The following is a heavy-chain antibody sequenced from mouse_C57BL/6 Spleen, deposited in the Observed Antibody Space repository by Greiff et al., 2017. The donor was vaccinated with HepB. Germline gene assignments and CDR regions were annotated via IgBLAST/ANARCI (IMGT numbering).Heavy chain of an antibody. CDR2: ISSGSSTI. CDR3: ARSFYYDYTAWFAY. V-gene: IGHV5-17*01. J-gene: IGHJ3*01. Sequence: DVMLVESGGGLVKPGGSLKLSCAASGFTFSDYGMHWVRQAPEKGLEWVAYISSGSSTIYYADTVKGRFTSSRDNAKNTLFLQMTSLRSEDTAMYYCARSFYYDYTAWFAYWGQGTLVTVSA. D-gene: IGHD2-4*01. CDR1: GFTFSDYG.